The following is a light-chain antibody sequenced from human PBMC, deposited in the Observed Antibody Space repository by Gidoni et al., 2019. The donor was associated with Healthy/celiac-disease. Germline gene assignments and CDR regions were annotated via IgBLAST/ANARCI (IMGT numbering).Light chain of an antibody. Sequence: EIVLTQSPGTLSLSPGESATLSCRASQSVSSSYLAWYQQKPGQAPRLLIYGASGRATGITDRVSGSGSGTDFTITISRLEPEDFAVYYCQQYGSSYTFXQXTKLEIK. CDR3: QQYGSSYT. J-gene: IGKJ2*01. CDR1: QSVSSSY. V-gene: IGKV3-20*01. CDR2: GAS.